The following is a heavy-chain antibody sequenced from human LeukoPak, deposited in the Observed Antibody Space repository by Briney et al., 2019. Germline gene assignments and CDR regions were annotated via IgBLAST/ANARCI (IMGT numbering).Heavy chain of an antibody. CDR3: ARLHSSGWYYFDY. J-gene: IGHJ4*02. D-gene: IGHD6-19*01. CDR2: IIPIFGTA. CDR1: GGTFSSYA. Sequence: GASVKVSCKASGGTFSSYAISWVRQAPGQGLEWMGGIIPIFGTANYAQKFRGRVTITTDESTSTAYMELSSLRSEDTAVYYCARLHSSGWYYFDYWGQGTLVTVSS. V-gene: IGHV1-69*05.